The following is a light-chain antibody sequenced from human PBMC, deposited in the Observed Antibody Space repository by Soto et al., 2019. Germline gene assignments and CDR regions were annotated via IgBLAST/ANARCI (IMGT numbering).Light chain of an antibody. J-gene: IGLJ1*01. Sequence: QSALTQPPSVSGSPGQSVTISCTGTSSDVGSYNRVSWYQQPPGTAPKLMIYEVSNRPSGVPDRFSGSKSGNTASLTISWFQAEDEADYFCSSYTSSSTYVFGTGTKLTVL. CDR1: SSDVGSYNR. V-gene: IGLV2-18*02. CDR2: EVS. CDR3: SSYTSSSTYV.